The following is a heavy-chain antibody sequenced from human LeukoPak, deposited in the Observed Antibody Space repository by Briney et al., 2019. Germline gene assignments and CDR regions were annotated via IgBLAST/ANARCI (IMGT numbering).Heavy chain of an antibody. CDR3: AKWGDYDVLTGYYVSDY. CDR2: ITGSGGNT. CDR1: GFTFSNYA. Sequence: GGSLRLPCAASGFTFSNYAMSWVRQAPGKGLEWVSAITGSGGNTYYADSVKGRFTISRDNSKNTVFLQMNSLRAEDTAVYYCAKWGDYDVLTGYYVSDYWGQGTLVTVSS. J-gene: IGHJ4*02. V-gene: IGHV3-23*01. D-gene: IGHD3-9*01.